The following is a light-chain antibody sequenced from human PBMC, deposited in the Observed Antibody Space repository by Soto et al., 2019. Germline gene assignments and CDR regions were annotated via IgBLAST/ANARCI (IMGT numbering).Light chain of an antibody. CDR1: QNIVRW. Sequence: DIQMTQSPSTLSASVGDRVTITCRASQNIVRWLAWYQQKSGKAPKLLINDASSLESGVPSRFSGSGSGTEFTLTISSLQPDDFATYYCQQYNSYSITFGQGTRLQIK. J-gene: IGKJ5*01. CDR3: QQYNSYSIT. CDR2: DAS. V-gene: IGKV1-5*01.